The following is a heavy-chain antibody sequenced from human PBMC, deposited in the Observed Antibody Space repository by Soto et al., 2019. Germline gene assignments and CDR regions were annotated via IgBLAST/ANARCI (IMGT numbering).Heavy chain of an antibody. Sequence: SETLSLTCTVSGGSISPYYWSWSLQPPWKGLEWIGYVYYSGNTNYNPSLESRVTISVDTSRNRFSLNLTSATAADTAVYYCARKGAAASYAHYYMDVWGRGTAVTVSS. CDR1: GGSISPYY. J-gene: IGHJ6*03. CDR2: VYYSGNT. CDR3: ARKGAAASYAHYYMDV. V-gene: IGHV4-59*01. D-gene: IGHD6-13*01.